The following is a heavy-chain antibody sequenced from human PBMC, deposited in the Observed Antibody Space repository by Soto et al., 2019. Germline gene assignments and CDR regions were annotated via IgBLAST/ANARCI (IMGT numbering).Heavy chain of an antibody. CDR1: GGSFSGYY. CDR2: INHSGST. CDR3: ARDRGSDAMDV. J-gene: IGHJ6*02. V-gene: IGHV4-34*01. Sequence: SETLSLTCAVYGGSFSGYYWSWIRQPPGKGLEWIGEINHSGSTNYNPSLKSRVTISVDTSKNQFSLKLSSVTAADTAVYYCARDRGSDAMDVWGQGTTVTVS. D-gene: IGHD6-19*01.